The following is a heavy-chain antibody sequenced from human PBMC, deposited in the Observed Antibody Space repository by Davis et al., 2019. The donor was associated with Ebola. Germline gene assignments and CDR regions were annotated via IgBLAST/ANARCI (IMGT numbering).Heavy chain of an antibody. D-gene: IGHD1-26*01. CDR1: GGTFSSYA. J-gene: IGHJ4*02. Sequence: VKVSCKASGGTFSSYAISWVRQAPGQGLEWMGRIIPILGIANYAQKFQGRVTITADKSTSTAYMELSSLRSEDTAVYYCARDGALVGAPDYWGQGTLVTVSS. CDR3: ARDGALVGAPDY. V-gene: IGHV1-69*04. CDR2: IIPILGIA.